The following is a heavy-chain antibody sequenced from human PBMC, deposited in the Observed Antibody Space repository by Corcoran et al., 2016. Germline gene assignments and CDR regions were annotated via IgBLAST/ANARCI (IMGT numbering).Heavy chain of an antibody. CDR2: IIPIFGTA. V-gene: IGHV1-69*01. CDR1: GGTFSSYA. J-gene: IGHJ5*02. Sequence: QVQLVQSGAEVKKPGSSVKVSCKASGGTFSSYAIGWVRQAPGQGLEWMGGIIPIFGTANYAQKFQGRVTITADESTSTAYMELSSLRSEDTAVYYCARDQKTLWGSYRSGWFDPWGQGTLVTVSS. D-gene: IGHD3-16*02. CDR3: ARDQKTLWGSYRSGWFDP.